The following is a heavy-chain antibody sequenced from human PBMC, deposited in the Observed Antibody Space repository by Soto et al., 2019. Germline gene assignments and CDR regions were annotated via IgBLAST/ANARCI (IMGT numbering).Heavy chain of an antibody. CDR3: VRGLVGSGWLYYYGMDV. CDR2: IYSGGST. D-gene: IGHD6-19*01. V-gene: IGHV3-53*01. J-gene: IGHJ6*02. Sequence: GGSLRLSCAVSGFTVSSNYMSWVRQAPGKGLEWVSVIYSGGSTYYSDSVKGRLTISRDNSKNTLYLQMNSLRAEDTAVYYCVRGLVGSGWLYYYGMDVCGQGTTVTVSS. CDR1: GFTVSSNY.